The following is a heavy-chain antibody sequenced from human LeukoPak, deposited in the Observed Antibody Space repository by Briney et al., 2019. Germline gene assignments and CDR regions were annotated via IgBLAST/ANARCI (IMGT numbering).Heavy chain of an antibody. CDR2: IRSKAYGGAV. Sequence: PGGSLRLSCTASGFTFGDSGMSWFRQAPGKGLEWVGFIRSKAYGGAVEYAASVKGRFTISRDDSKSIAYLLMDSLKTEDTAVYYCSRAPYYDFWRDYWGQGTLVTVSS. D-gene: IGHD3-3*01. CDR1: GFTFGDSG. CDR3: SRAPYYDFWRDY. J-gene: IGHJ4*02. V-gene: IGHV3-49*03.